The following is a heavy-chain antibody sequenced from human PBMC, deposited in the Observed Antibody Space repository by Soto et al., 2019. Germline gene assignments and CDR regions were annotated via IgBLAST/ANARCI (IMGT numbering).Heavy chain of an antibody. Sequence: GESLKISCKGSGYSFTSYWIGWVRQMPGKGLKWMGIIYPGDSDTGYSPSFQGQVTISADKSISTAYLQWSSLKASDTAMYYCARHAGSGSYYRGWFDPWGQGTLVTVS. D-gene: IGHD3-10*01. V-gene: IGHV5-51*01. CDR2: IYPGDSDT. J-gene: IGHJ5*02. CDR3: ARHAGSGSYYRGWFDP. CDR1: GYSFTSYW.